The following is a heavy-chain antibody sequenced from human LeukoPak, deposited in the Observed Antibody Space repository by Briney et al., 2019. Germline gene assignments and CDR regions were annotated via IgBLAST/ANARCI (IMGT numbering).Heavy chain of an antibody. CDR1: GGSFSGYY. Sequence: SETLSLTCAVYGGSFSGYYWSWIRQPPGKGLEWIGEINQSGSTNHNPSLKSRVTISVDTSKKQFSLKLSSVTAADTAVYYCARGCGSGSYCRWGQGTLVTVSS. D-gene: IGHD3-10*01. CDR3: ARGCGSGSYCR. V-gene: IGHV4-34*01. CDR2: INQSGST. J-gene: IGHJ4*02.